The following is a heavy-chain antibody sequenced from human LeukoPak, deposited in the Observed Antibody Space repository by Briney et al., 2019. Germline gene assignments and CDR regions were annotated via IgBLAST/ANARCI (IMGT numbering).Heavy chain of an antibody. CDR3: ARLAYSGSYNYYYYMDV. V-gene: IGHV4-4*09. D-gene: IGHD1-26*01. CDR1: GGSISSYY. CDR2: IYTSGST. J-gene: IGHJ6*03. Sequence: SETLSLTCTVSGGSISSYYWSWIRQPPGKGLEWIGYIYTSGSTNYNPSLKSRVTISVDTSKNPFSLKLSSVTAADTAVYYCARLAYSGSYNYYYYMDVWGKGTTVTVSS.